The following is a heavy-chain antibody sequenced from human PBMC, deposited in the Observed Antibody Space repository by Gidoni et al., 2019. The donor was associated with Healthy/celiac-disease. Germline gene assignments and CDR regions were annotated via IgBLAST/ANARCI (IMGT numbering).Heavy chain of an antibody. D-gene: IGHD6-19*01. CDR2: IRSKAYGGTT. Sequence: EVQLVESGGGLVQPGRSLRLSCPASGFTFGDYAMSWVRPAPGKGLEWVGFIRSKAYGGTTEYAASVKGRFTISREDSKSIAYLQMNSLKTEDTAVYYCTRGAVAAVGGFAYWGQGTLVTVSS. V-gene: IGHV3-49*04. CDR1: GFTFGDYA. J-gene: IGHJ4*02. CDR3: TRGAVAAVGGFAY.